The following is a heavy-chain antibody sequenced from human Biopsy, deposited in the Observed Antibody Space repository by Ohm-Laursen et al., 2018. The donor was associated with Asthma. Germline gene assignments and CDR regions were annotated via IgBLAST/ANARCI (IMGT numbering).Heavy chain of an antibody. CDR3: ARGDSSGWSHYYFDY. D-gene: IGHD6-19*01. J-gene: IGHJ4*02. CDR2: IYSGGTS. CDR1: GSTVSRDH. V-gene: IGHV3-53*01. Sequence: GSLRLSCAASGSTVSRDHMFWVRQAPGKGLEWVSVIYSGGTSHTADSVRGRFTISRDFSKNTLHLQMHSLRVEDTAAYYCARGDSSGWSHYYFDYWGQGTLVTVSS.